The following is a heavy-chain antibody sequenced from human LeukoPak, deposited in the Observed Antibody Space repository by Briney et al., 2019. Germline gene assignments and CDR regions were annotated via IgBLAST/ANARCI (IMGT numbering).Heavy chain of an antibody. V-gene: IGHV1-18*01. CDR2: ISAYNGNT. J-gene: IGHJ6*02. CDR3: ARMAATDYYYYGMDV. Sequence: ASVTVSCKASGYTFTSYGNSWVRQAPGQGLEWMGWISAYNGNTNYAQKLQGRVTMTTDTSTSTAYMELRSLRSDDTAVYYCARMAATDYYYYGMDVWGQGTTVTVSS. CDR1: GYTFTSYG. D-gene: IGHD5-24*01.